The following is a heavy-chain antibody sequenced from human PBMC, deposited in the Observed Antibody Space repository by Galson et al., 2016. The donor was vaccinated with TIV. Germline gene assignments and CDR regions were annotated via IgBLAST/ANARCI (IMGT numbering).Heavy chain of an antibody. V-gene: IGHV1-3*01. CDR3: ARDRGDDAYLFDF. Sequence: SVKVSCKASGYTFETYAMHWVRQAPGQRLEWMGWIVGGNGDTRYSQKFQGRVTFTRETSATTAYREMNSLRSEDTAVYYCARDRGDDAYLFDFWGQGTLVTVSS. D-gene: IGHD3-10*01. CDR1: GYTFETYA. CDR2: IVGGNGDT. J-gene: IGHJ4*02.